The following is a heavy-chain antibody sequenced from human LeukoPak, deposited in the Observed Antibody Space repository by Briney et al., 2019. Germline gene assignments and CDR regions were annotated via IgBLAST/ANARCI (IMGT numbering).Heavy chain of an antibody. CDR2: INTNTGNP. V-gene: IGHV7-4-1*02. D-gene: IGHD4-17*01. Sequence: ASVKVSCKASGYSFTTYAMNWVRQAPGQGLEWMGWINTNTGNPTYAQGFTGRFVFSLDTSVSTAYLQISSLKAEDTAVYYCARSTTVITLYYGGMDVWGQGTTVTVSS. J-gene: IGHJ6*02. CDR3: ARSTTVITLYYGGMDV. CDR1: GYSFTTYA.